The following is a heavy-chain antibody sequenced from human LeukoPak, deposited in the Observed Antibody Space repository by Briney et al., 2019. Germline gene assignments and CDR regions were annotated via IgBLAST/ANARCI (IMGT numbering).Heavy chain of an antibody. CDR2: ISAYNGNT. CDR3: ARGDDILTGYYGDGY. V-gene: IGHV1-18*01. D-gene: IGHD3-9*01. Sequence: ASVKVSCKASGYTFTSYGISWVRQAPGQGLEWLGWISAYNGNTNYAQKLQGRVTMTTDTSTSTAYMELRSLRSDDTAVYYCARGDDILTGYYGDGYWGQGTLATVSS. J-gene: IGHJ4*02. CDR1: GYTFTSYG.